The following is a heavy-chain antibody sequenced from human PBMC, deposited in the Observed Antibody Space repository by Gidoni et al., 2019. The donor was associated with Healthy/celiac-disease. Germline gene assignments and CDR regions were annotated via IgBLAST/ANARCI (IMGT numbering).Heavy chain of an antibody. CDR1: GGSFSGYY. CDR3: ARAGRGYSYGYRYYGMDV. D-gene: IGHD5-18*01. J-gene: IGHJ6*02. Sequence: QVQLPQWGAGLLKTSETLSLTCAVYGGSFSGYYWSWIRQPPGKGLEWIGEINHSGSTNYNPSLKSRATISVDTSKNQFSLKLSSVTAADTAVYYCARAGRGYSYGYRYYGMDVWGQGTTVTVSS. V-gene: IGHV4-34*01. CDR2: INHSGST.